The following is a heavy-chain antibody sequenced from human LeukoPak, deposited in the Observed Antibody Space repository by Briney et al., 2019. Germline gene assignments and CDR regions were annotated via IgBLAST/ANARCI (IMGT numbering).Heavy chain of an antibody. V-gene: IGHV4-61*05. D-gene: IGHD6-13*01. J-gene: IGHJ4*02. Sequence: PSETLSLTCSVSGGSISDTTHFWGWIRQPPGKGLEWIGYIYYSGSTNYNPSLKSRVTISVDTSKNQFSLKLNSVTAADTAVYYCARQGRIAAAGTGSWGQGTLVTVSS. CDR3: ARQGRIAAAGTGS. CDR2: IYYSGST. CDR1: GGSISDTTHF.